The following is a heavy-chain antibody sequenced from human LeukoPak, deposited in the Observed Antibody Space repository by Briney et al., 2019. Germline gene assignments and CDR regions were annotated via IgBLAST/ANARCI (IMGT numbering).Heavy chain of an antibody. V-gene: IGHV1-2*02. CDR3: AREEGYCSGGSCSPGAFDI. D-gene: IGHD2-15*01. Sequence: ASVKVSCKASGYTFTSYGINWVRQAPGQGLEWMGWINPNSGGTNYAQKFQGRVTMTRDTSISTAYMELSRLRSDDTAVYYCAREEGYCSGGSCSPGAFDIWGQGTMVTVSS. CDR1: GYTFTSYG. CDR2: INPNSGGT. J-gene: IGHJ3*02.